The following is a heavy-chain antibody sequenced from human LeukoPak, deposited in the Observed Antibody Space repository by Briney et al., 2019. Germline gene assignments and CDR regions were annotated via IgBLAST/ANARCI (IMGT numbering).Heavy chain of an antibody. D-gene: IGHD3-10*01. CDR2: MNPNSGKT. CDR3: ARAVYTMVRGVTPGAFDI. CDR1: GYTFTSYD. V-gene: IGHV1-8*01. Sequence: ASVKVSCKASGYTFTSYDINWVRQATGQGLEWMGWMNPNSGKTGYAQKFQGRVTFTRNTSISTAYMELSRRRSDDTAVYYCARAVYTMVRGVTPGAFDIWGQGTMVTVSS. J-gene: IGHJ3*02.